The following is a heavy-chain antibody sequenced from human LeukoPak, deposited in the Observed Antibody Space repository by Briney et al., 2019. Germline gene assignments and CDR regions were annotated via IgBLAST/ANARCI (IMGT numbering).Heavy chain of an antibody. D-gene: IGHD3-16*01. J-gene: IGHJ6*03. CDR1: GFSFSSHN. Sequence: GGSLRLSCAASGFSFSSHNMNWVRQAPGRRLEWISYITTGSSTIKYADSVKGRFTISRDNTKSSLYLQMNSLRAEDTAVYYCARDRGAVGGLLSYHFYYMDVWGKGTPVTVS. CDR3: ARDRGAVGGLLSYHFYYMDV. V-gene: IGHV3-48*01. CDR2: ITTGSSTI.